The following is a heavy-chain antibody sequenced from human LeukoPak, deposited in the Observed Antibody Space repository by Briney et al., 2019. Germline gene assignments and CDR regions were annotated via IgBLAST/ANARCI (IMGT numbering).Heavy chain of an antibody. J-gene: IGHJ6*03. Sequence: SETLSLTCSVSGGSINSGNYFWAWIRQPPGKGLEWIGSIYHSGTTYYNPSLKSRVTISVDTSKNQFSLKLTSVTAADTAVYYCAREYCSSGSYYSRVSYYYYYYIDVWGKGTTVTVSS. CDR1: GGSINSGNYF. CDR2: IYHSGTT. V-gene: IGHV4-39*07. CDR3: AREYCSSGSYYSRVSYYYYYYIDV. D-gene: IGHD2-15*01.